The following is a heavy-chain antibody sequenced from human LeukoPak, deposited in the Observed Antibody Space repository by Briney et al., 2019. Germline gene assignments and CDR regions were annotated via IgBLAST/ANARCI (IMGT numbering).Heavy chain of an antibody. CDR2: IKQDGSEK. D-gene: IGHD3-22*01. V-gene: IGHV3-7*01. CDR3: ARVGVSYYYDSSGYYDFDY. CDR1: GFTFSSYW. J-gene: IGHJ4*02. Sequence: GGSLRLSCAASGFTFSSYWMSWVRQAPGKGLEWVANIKQDGSEKYYVDSVKGRFTISRDNAKNSLFLQMNSLRAEDTAVYYCARVGVSYYYDSSGYYDFDYWGQGTLVTVSS.